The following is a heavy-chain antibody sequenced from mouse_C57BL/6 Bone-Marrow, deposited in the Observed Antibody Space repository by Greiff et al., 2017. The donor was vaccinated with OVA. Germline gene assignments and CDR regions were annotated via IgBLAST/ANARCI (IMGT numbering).Heavy chain of an antibody. CDR2: IRLKSDNYAT. V-gene: IGHV6-3*01. CDR1: GFTFSNYW. Sequence: EVQLQESGGGLVQPGGSMKLSCVASGFTFSNYWMNWVRQSPEKGLEWVAQIRLKSDNYATHYAESVKGRFTISRDDSKSSVYLQMNNLRAEDTGIYYCTGDCFDYWGQGTTLTVSS. CDR3: TGDCFDY. J-gene: IGHJ2*01.